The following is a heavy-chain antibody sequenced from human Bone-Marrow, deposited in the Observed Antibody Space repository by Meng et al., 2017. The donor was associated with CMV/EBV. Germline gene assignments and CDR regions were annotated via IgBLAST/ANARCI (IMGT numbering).Heavy chain of an antibody. J-gene: IGHJ4*02. D-gene: IGHD2-2*02. V-gene: IGHV4-31*02. Sequence: GGSISSGGYYWRWIRQHPGKDLEWIGYIYYSGSTYYNPSLKSRVTISVDTSKNQFSLKLSSVTAADTAVYYCASALGLYPFDYWGQGTLVTVSS. CDR2: IYYSGST. CDR1: GGSISSGGYY. CDR3: ASALGLYPFDY.